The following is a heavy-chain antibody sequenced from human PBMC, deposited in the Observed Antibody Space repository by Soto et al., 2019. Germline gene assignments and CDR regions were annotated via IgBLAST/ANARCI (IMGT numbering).Heavy chain of an antibody. Sequence: SETLSLTCTVSGGFISSYYWSWIRQPPGKGLEWIGYIYYSGSTNYNPSLKSRVTISVDTSKNQFSLKLSSVTAADTAMYYCVRWSSTKGGTGGWPGRAWLAPWGQETRVTVSP. V-gene: IGHV4-59*08. CDR2: IYYSGST. CDR3: VRWSSTKGGTGGWPGRAWLAP. D-gene: IGHD1-26*01. J-gene: IGHJ5*02. CDR1: GGFISSYY.